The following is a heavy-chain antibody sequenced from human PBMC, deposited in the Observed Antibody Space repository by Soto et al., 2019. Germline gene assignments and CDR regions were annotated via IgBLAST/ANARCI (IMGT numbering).Heavy chain of an antibody. V-gene: IGHV4-30-2*06. CDR1: VGSITIGGYA. CDR2: IYQSGSA. J-gene: IGHJ6*02. Sequence: SETLSLTCTFSVGSITIGGYAWSWIRQSPGQGLEWIGYIYQSGSAFYNPSLKTRATILVDRSKNQFSLNLTSVTAADAAVYYCARAFYGVDLWGQGTTVTVSS. CDR3: ARAFYGVDL.